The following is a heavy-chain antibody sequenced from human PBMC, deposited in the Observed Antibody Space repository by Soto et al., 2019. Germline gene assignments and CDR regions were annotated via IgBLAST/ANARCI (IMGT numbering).Heavy chain of an antibody. J-gene: IGHJ4*02. Sequence: SSETLSLTCAVYGGSFSGYYWSWIRQPPGKGLEWIGEINHSGSTNYNPSLKSRVTISVDTSKNQFSLKLSSVTAADTAVYYCAREVRAYSGYGTAWYFDYWGQGTLVTVSS. CDR1: GGSFSGYY. CDR3: AREVRAYSGYGTAWYFDY. CDR2: INHSGST. D-gene: IGHD5-12*01. V-gene: IGHV4-34*01.